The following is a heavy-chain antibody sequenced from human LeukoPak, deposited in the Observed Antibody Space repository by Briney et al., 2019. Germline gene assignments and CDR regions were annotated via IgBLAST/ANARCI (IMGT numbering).Heavy chain of an antibody. CDR1: GGSFSGYY. V-gene: IGHV4-34*01. J-gene: IGHJ4*02. CDR3: ARHALYCSSTSCFDY. Sequence: SETLSLTCAVYGGSFSGYYWSWIRQPPGKGLEWIGEINHSGSTNYNPSLKSRVTISVDTSKNQFSLKLSSVTAADTAVYYCARHALYCSSTSCFDYWGQGTLVTVSS. D-gene: IGHD2-2*01. CDR2: INHSGST.